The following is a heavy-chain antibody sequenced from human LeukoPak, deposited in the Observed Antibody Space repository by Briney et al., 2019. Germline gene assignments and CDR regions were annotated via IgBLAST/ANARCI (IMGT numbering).Heavy chain of an antibody. CDR3: ARGRRDDSNYRPFEY. D-gene: IGHD5-24*01. CDR1: GGSTGSYY. CDR2: IYYNGNA. V-gene: IGHV4-59*01. Sequence: SETLSLTCTVSGGSTGSYYWSWIRQTPGKGLEWIAYIYYNGNANYNPSLKSRITISIDTSKNQFSLKLTSVTAADTAVYYCARGRRDDSNYRPFEYWGQGILVTVSS. J-gene: IGHJ4*02.